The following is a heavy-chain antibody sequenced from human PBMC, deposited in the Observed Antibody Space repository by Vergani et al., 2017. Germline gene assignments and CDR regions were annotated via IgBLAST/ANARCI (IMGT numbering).Heavy chain of an antibody. CDR1: GGSISSSSYY. Sequence: QLQLQESGPGLVKPSETLSLTCTVSGGSISSSSYYWGWIRQPPGKGLEWIGYIYYSGSTNYNPSLKSRVTISVDTSKNQFSLKLSSVTAADTAVYYCARVPRITIFGVVDYWGQGTLVTVSS. V-gene: IGHV4-61*05. CDR3: ARVPRITIFGVVDY. D-gene: IGHD3-3*01. J-gene: IGHJ4*02. CDR2: IYYSGST.